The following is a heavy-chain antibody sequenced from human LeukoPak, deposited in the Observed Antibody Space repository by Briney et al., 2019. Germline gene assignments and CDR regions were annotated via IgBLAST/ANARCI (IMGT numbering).Heavy chain of an antibody. D-gene: IGHD2-8*01. CDR2: IWYDGSNK. Sequence: GGSLRLSCAASGFTFSSYGMHWVRQAPGKGLEWVAVIWYDGSNKYYADSVKGRFTISRGNSKNTLYLQMNSLRAEDTAVYYCARDARYCTNGVCPPALAFDIWGQGTMVTVSS. CDR3: ARDARYCTNGVCPPALAFDI. CDR1: GFTFSSYG. J-gene: IGHJ3*02. V-gene: IGHV3-33*01.